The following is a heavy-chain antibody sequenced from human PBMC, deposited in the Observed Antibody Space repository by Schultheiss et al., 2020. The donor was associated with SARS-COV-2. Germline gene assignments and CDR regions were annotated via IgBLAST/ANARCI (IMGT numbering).Heavy chain of an antibody. CDR3: ARGVVTRSTSYGMDV. V-gene: IGHV4-39*07. CDR2: IYYSGST. D-gene: IGHD4-23*01. J-gene: IGHJ6*02. Sequence: SETLSLTCTVSGGSISSSSYYWGWIRQPPGKGLEWIGSIYYSGSTNYNPSLKSRVTISVDTSKNQFSLKLSSVTAADTAVYYCARGVVTRSTSYGMDVWGQGTTVTVSS. CDR1: GGSISSSSYY.